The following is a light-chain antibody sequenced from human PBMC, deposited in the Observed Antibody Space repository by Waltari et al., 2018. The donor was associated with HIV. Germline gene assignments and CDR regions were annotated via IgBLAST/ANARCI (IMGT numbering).Light chain of an antibody. V-gene: IGKV4-1*01. J-gene: IGKJ4*01. Sequence: DIVMTQSPDSLAVSLGERATINCRSSQKLLYRSYNRNYLNWYQQKPGQPPKLLIYWASTRESGVPDRFSGSGSGTDFTLTITSTQVEDVAVYYCQQYYSSPPTFGGGTKVEIK. CDR2: WAS. CDR3: QQYYSSPPT. CDR1: QKLLYRSYNRNY.